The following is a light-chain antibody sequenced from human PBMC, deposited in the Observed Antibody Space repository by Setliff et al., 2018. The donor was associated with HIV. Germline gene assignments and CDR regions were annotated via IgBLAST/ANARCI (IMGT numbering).Light chain of an antibody. Sequence: EIVLTQSPDTLSLSPGQGVTLSCRASQSLGSNSLAWYQQIPGQTPRLLIYGASTRATGIPARFSGSGSATDFTLTISSLEPEDFAVYYCQQRSNSFTFGQGTRLEIK. CDR2: GAS. V-gene: IGKV3D-20*02. CDR3: QQRSNSFT. CDR1: QSLGSNS. J-gene: IGKJ5*01.